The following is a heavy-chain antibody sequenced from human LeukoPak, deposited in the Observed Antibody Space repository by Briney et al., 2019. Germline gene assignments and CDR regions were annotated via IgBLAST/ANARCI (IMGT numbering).Heavy chain of an antibody. D-gene: IGHD2-15*01. V-gene: IGHV4-39*01. CDR3: ARHTLPNRYCSGGSCYSGSFDY. CDR1: GGSISSSSYY. J-gene: IGHJ4*02. CDR2: IYYSGST. Sequence: SGTLSLTCTVSGGSISSSSYYWGWIRQPPGKGLEWIGSIYYSGSTYYNPSLKSRVTISVDTSKNQFSLKLSSVTAADTAVYYCARHTLPNRYCSGGSCYSGSFDYWGQGTLVTVSS.